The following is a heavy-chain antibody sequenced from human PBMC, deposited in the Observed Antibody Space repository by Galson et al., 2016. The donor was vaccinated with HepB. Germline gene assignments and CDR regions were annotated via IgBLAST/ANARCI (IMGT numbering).Heavy chain of an antibody. Sequence: LSLTCTVSGGSMSTYYWSWIRQPPGKGLGWIGYIYYSGSTNCNPSLKSRVTISVDTSKNQFSLKLSSVTAADTAVYFRARSALDYDISAGYYRPLAMDVWGQGTTVTVS. D-gene: IGHD3-9*01. J-gene: IGHJ6*02. CDR3: ARSALDYDISAGYYRPLAMDV. CDR2: IYYSGST. CDR1: GGSMSTYY. V-gene: IGHV4-59*01.